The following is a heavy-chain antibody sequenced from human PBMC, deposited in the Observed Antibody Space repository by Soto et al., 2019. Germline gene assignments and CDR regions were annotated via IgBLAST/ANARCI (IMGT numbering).Heavy chain of an antibody. V-gene: IGHV1-8*01. CDR3: ARTAAGLWQYYYYGMDV. CDR1: GYTFTSYD. J-gene: IGHJ6*02. D-gene: IGHD6-13*01. Sequence: ASVKVSCKASGYTFTSYDINWVRQATGQGLEWMGWMNPNSGNTGYAQKFQGRVTMTRNTSIGTAYMELSSLRSEDTAVYYCARTAAGLWQYYYYGMDVWGQGTTVTVSS. CDR2: MNPNSGNT.